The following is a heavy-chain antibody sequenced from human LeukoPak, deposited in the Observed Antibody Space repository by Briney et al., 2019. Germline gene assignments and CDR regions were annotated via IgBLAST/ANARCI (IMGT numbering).Heavy chain of an antibody. D-gene: IGHD6-13*01. J-gene: IGHJ4*02. CDR1: GFTFSSYG. V-gene: IGHV3-7*01. CDR3: VMYSRADY. CDR2: IKQDGSEK. Sequence: GGSLRLSCATSGFTFSSYGMHWVRQAPGKGLEWVANIKQDGSEKYYVDSVKGRFTISRDNAKNSLYLQMNSLRAEDTAVYYCVMYSRADYWGQGTLVTASS.